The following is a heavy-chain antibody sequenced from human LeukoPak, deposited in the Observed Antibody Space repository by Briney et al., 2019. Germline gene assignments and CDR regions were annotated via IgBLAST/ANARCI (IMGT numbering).Heavy chain of an antibody. CDR1: GFTFSTSW. V-gene: IGHV3-7*05. CDR2: VEQDGSEK. D-gene: IGHD1-26*01. Sequence: GGSLRLSCAASGFTFSTSWMTWVRQAPGKGLEWVANVEQDGSEKYYVDSVKGRFTISRDNAKNSLYLQMNSLRAEDTAVYYCARVSGSQDYFDYWGQGTLVTVSS. J-gene: IGHJ4*02. CDR3: ARVSGSQDYFDY.